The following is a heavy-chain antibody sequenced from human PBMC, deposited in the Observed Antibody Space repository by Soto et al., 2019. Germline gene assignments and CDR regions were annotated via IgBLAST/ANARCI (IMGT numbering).Heavy chain of an antibody. D-gene: IGHD2-15*01. Sequence: QVQLVESGGGVVQPGRSLRLSCAASGFTFSSYAMHWVRQAPGKGLEWVAVISYDGSNKYYADSVKGRFTISRDNSKNALYLQMNSLRAEDTAVYYCASLVVAAVDNWFAPWGQGTLVTVSS. V-gene: IGHV3-30-3*01. CDR3: ASLVVAAVDNWFAP. J-gene: IGHJ5*02. CDR1: GFTFSSYA. CDR2: ISYDGSNK.